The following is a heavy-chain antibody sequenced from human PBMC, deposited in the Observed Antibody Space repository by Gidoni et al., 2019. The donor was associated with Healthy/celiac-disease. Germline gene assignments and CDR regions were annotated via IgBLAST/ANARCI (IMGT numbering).Heavy chain of an antibody. Sequence: QLQLQESGPGLVKPSETLSLTCTVSGGSISSSSYYWGWIRQPPGKGLEWIGSIYYSGRTYYNPSLKSRVTISVDTSKNQFSLKLSSVTAADTAVYYCARHDIVVVVAAIFNWFDPWGQGTLVTVSS. V-gene: IGHV4-39*01. CDR3: ARHDIVVVVAAIFNWFDP. CDR2: IYYSGRT. D-gene: IGHD2-15*01. CDR1: GGSISSSSYY. J-gene: IGHJ5*02.